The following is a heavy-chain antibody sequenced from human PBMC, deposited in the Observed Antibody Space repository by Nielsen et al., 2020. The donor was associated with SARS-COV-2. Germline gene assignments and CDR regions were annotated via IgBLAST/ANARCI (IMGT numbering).Heavy chain of an antibody. CDR3: ARESTGDQYYYYYGMDV. CDR2: IIPIFGTA. Sequence: SVKVSCKASGGTFSSYAISWVRQAPGQGLEWMGGIIPIFGTANYAQKFQGRVTITADKSTSTAYMELSSLRSEDTAVYYCARESTGDQYYYYYGMDVWGQGTTVTVSS. CDR1: GGTFSSYA. D-gene: IGHD1-26*01. J-gene: IGHJ6*02. V-gene: IGHV1-69*06.